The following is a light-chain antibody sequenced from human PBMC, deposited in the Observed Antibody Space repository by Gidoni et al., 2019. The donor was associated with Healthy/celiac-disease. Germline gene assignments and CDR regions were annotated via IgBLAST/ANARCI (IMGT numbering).Light chain of an antibody. CDR1: QSVSSSY. V-gene: IGKV3-20*01. Sequence: EIVLTQSPGTLSLSPGDSATLSCRASQSVSSSYFAWYQQKPGQAPRHLIYCASSTATGIPDRFSGSGAGTDFTLTISRLEPEDVAVYYCQQYGSSPLTFGGGTKVEIK. J-gene: IGKJ4*01. CDR2: CAS. CDR3: QQYGSSPLT.